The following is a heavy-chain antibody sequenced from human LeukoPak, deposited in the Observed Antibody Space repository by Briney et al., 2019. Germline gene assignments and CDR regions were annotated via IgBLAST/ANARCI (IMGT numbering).Heavy chain of an antibody. CDR3: ARCITITFGGVIVSPDV. Sequence: PGGSLRLSCAASGFTFSDYYMDWVRQAPGKGLEWVGRIRNRAYSYSKEYAASVKGRFTISRDDSKNSLYLQMNSLKTEDTAVYYCARCITITFGGVIVSPDVWGQGTTVTVSS. CDR2: IRNRAYSYSK. V-gene: IGHV3-72*01. CDR1: GFTFSDYY. D-gene: IGHD3-16*02. J-gene: IGHJ6*02.